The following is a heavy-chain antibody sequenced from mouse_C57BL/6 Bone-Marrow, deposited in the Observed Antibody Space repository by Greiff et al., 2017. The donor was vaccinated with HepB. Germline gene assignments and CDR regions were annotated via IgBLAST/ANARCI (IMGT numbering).Heavy chain of an antibody. CDR2: IRLKSDNYAT. CDR1: GFTFSNYW. D-gene: IGHD2-4*01. Sequence: EVMLVESGGGLVQPGGSMKLSCVASGFTFSNYWMNWVRQSPEKGLEWVAQIRLKSDNYATHYAESVKGRFTISRDDSKSSVYLQMNNLRAEDTGIYYCTGSSDYDGYFDYWGQGTTLTVSS. CDR3: TGSSDYDGYFDY. V-gene: IGHV6-3*01. J-gene: IGHJ2*01.